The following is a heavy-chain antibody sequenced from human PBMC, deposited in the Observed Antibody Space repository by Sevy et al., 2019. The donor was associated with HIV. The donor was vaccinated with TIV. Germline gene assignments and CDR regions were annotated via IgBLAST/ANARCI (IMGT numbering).Heavy chain of an antibody. CDR2: ISIYNGNT. CDR3: AGDGSAVSWFGEEGDGFDV. Sequence: ASVKVSCKASGYMFSRYHISWVRQAPGQGLEWVGRISIYNGNTDYAPRFNGRVSVTTETSTSTAYLELRSLRSDDTAVFYCAGDGSAVSWFGEEGDGFDVWGQGTLVTVSS. D-gene: IGHD3-10*01. CDR1: GYMFSRYH. V-gene: IGHV1-18*04. J-gene: IGHJ3*01.